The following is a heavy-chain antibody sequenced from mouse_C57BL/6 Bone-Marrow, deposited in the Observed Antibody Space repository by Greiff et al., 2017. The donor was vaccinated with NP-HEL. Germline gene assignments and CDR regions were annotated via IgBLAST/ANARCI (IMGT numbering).Heavy chain of an antibody. CDR2: INSDGGGT. CDR1: GFTFSDYS. V-gene: IGHV5-16*01. Sequence: EVKVVESEGGLVQPGSSIKLSCTASGFTFSDYSMAWVRQVPEKGLEWVANINSDGGGTYYLDSLKSRFIISRDNAKNILYLKMSSLKSEDTATYYCAREGGLRRRTYAMDYWGQGTSVTVSS. J-gene: IGHJ4*01. CDR3: AREGGLRRRTYAMDY. D-gene: IGHD2-4*01.